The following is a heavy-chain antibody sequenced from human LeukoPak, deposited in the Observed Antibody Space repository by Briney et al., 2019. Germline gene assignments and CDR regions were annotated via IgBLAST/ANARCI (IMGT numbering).Heavy chain of an antibody. Sequence: PGGSLRLSCAASGFTFSSYAMHWVRQVPGKGLEWVAVISYDGSNKYYADSVKGRFTISRDNSKNTLYLQMNSLRAEDTAVYYCARSPYSSGWYPSKYYFDYWGQGTLVTVSS. V-gene: IGHV3-30-3*01. J-gene: IGHJ4*02. CDR1: GFTFSSYA. CDR2: ISYDGSNK. D-gene: IGHD6-19*01. CDR3: ARSPYSSGWYPSKYYFDY.